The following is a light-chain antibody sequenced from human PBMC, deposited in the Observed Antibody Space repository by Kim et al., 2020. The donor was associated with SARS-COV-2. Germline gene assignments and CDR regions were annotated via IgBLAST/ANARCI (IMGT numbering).Light chain of an antibody. Sequence: SVKLSCTLSSGHSSYAIAWHQQQPEKGPRYLMKLNSDGSHSKGDGIPDRFSGSSSGAERYLTISSLPSEDEADYYCQTWGTGIHWVFGGGTQLTVL. V-gene: IGLV4-69*01. J-gene: IGLJ3*02. CDR3: QTWGTGIHWV. CDR2: LNSDGSH. CDR1: SGHSSYA.